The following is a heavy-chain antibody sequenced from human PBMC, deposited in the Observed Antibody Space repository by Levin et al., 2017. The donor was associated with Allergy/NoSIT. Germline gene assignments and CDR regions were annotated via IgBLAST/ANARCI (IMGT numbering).Heavy chain of an antibody. CDR1: GFTFSSYA. CDR2: ISGSGGST. Sequence: GGSLRLSCAASGFTFSSYAMSWVRQAPGKGLEWVSAISGSGGSTYYADSVKGRFTISRDNSKNTLYLQMNSLRAEDTAVYYCAKDRAIVLMVYAIRGPFFDYWGQGTLVTVSS. D-gene: IGHD2-8*01. V-gene: IGHV3-23*01. CDR3: AKDRAIVLMVYAIRGPFFDY. J-gene: IGHJ4*02.